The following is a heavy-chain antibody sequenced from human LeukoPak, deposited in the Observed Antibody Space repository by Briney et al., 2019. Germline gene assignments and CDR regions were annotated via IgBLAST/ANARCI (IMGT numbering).Heavy chain of an antibody. Sequence: GGSLRLSCAASGFTLSSYAMSWVRQAPGKGLEWVSAISGSGGSTYYADSVKGRFTISRDNSKSALYLQMNSLRAEDTAGYYCAKDLQYYYDSSGYWNDAFVIWGEETMLTVSS. CDR3: AKDLQYYYDSSGYWNDAFVI. J-gene: IGHJ3*02. D-gene: IGHD3-22*01. CDR2: ISGSGGST. CDR1: GFTLSSYA. V-gene: IGHV3-23*01.